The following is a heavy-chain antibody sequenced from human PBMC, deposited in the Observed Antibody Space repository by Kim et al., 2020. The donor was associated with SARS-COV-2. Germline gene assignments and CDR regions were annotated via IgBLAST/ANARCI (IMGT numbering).Heavy chain of an antibody. V-gene: IGHV1-69*01. D-gene: IGHD3-9*01. CDR3: ARGGNYDILTGCDY. Sequence: AQKFQGRVTITADESTSTAYMELSSLRSEDTAVYYCARGGNYDILTGCDYWGQGTLVTVSS. J-gene: IGHJ4*02.